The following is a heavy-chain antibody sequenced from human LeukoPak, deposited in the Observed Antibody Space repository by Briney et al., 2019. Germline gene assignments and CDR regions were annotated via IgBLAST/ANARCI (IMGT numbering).Heavy chain of an antibody. D-gene: IGHD3-3*01. Sequence: PGGSLRLSCAASGFTFDDYAMHWVRQAPGKGLEWVPGISWNSGSIGYADSVKGRFTISRDNAKNSLYLQMSSLRAEDTAVYYCARAPYDFPDYWGQGTLVTVSS. CDR3: ARAPYDFPDY. J-gene: IGHJ4*02. V-gene: IGHV3-9*01. CDR1: GFTFDDYA. CDR2: ISWNSGSI.